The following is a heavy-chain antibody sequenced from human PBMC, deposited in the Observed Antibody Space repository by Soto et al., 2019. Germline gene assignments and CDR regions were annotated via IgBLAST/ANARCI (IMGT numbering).Heavy chain of an antibody. J-gene: IGHJ5*02. D-gene: IGHD3-22*01. Sequence: SETLSLTCAVSGYSISSGYYWGWLRQPPGKGLEWIGSIYYGGSTYYNPSLNSRVTLSIDMTNNHVSLILNSVTAADTAVYYCARVGPWVPYYYDSSPYTFENWFDPWGQGTLVTVSS. CDR1: GYSISSGYY. CDR2: IYYGGST. CDR3: ARVGPWVPYYYDSSPYTFENWFDP. V-gene: IGHV4-38-2*01.